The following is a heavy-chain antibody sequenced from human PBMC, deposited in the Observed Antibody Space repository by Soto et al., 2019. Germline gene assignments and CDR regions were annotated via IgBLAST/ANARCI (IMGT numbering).Heavy chain of an antibody. V-gene: IGHV1-69*02. CDR3: GISRYDSNFYYYGMDV. CDR2: TIPILDIT. J-gene: IGHJ6*02. Sequence: QVQLVQSGAEVKKPGSSLKVSCKASGGTFSSHTISWVRLAPGQGLEWMGRTIPILDITNYAQNFQGRVTLTADKSTGTASTELSSLRSEETAVYYCGISRYDSNFYYYGMDVWGQGTTVTVSS. CDR1: GGTFSSHT. D-gene: IGHD3-22*01.